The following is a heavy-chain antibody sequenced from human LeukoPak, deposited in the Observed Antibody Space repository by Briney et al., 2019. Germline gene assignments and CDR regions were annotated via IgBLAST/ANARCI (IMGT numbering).Heavy chain of an antibody. J-gene: IGHJ5*02. CDR1: GFTFSRYA. CDR3: ARTKMATTNWFDP. D-gene: IGHD5-24*01. Sequence: GGSLRLSCAASGFTFSRYAMSWVRQAPAKGLEWVASISGNSGNKYYADSVKGWFTIYRDNAKNSLYLQMNSLKAEDKAVYYCARTKMATTNWFDPWGQGTLVTVSS. V-gene: IGHV3-21*01. CDR2: ISGNSGNK.